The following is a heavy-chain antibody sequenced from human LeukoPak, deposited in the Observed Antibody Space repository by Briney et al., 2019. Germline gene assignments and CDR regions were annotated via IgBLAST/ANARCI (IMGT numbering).Heavy chain of an antibody. CDR1: GFTFSSFT. Sequence: VGSLRLSCTVSGFTFSSFTMNWVRQGPGKGLEWVASISNSGDYISYADSLKGRFTISRDNAKNSLFLQMSSLRAEDTAVYYCAREMYAGWYFAFDIWGQGTMVTVSS. J-gene: IGHJ3*02. CDR3: AREMYAGWYFAFDI. V-gene: IGHV3-21*01. D-gene: IGHD6-19*01. CDR2: ISNSGDYI.